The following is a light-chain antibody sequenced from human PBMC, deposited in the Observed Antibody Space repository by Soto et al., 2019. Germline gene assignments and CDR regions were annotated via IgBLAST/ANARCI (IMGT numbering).Light chain of an antibody. CDR2: AAS. Sequence: EIVLTQSPGTLSLSPGERATLSCRASESVSTNYLAWYQQKPGQAPRLLIYAASSRATGIPDRFSGSGSGTDFPLTISRLEPEDFAVYYCQQYVRSPVTFGPGTKVDIK. J-gene: IGKJ3*01. CDR3: QQYVRSPVT. V-gene: IGKV3-20*01. CDR1: ESVSTNY.